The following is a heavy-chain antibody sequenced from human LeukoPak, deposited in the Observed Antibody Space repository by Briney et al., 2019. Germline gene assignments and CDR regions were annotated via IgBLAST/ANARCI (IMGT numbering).Heavy chain of an antibody. D-gene: IGHD3-10*01. V-gene: IGHV3-73*01. CDR2: IRSKVNTYAT. J-gene: IGHJ3*02. CDR3: TRLDVDQGVFDI. Sequence: GGSLKLSCAASGFTFSASAIHWVRQVSGKGLEWVGHIRSKVNTYATAYTASVKGRFTISRDDSKNTAYLQMNSLKTEDTAVYYCTRLDVDQGVFDIWGQGTMVTVSS. CDR1: GFTFSASA.